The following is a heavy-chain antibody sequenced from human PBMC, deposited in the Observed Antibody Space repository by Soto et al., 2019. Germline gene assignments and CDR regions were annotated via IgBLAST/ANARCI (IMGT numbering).Heavy chain of an antibody. CDR3: ARDPYDGVFGAFDI. V-gene: IGHV3-7*05. Sequence: GGSLRLSCVASGFMFSNYWMTWVRQAPGKGLEWVANLNRDGSEEQYVDSVKGRFTISRDNAKNSLYLQIHSLRADDTAVYFCARDPYDGVFGAFDIWGQGAMVTVSS. D-gene: IGHD3-3*01. CDR1: GFMFSNYW. J-gene: IGHJ3*02. CDR2: LNRDGSEE.